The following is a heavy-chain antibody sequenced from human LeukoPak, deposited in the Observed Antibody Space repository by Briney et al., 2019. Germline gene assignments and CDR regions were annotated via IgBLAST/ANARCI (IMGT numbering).Heavy chain of an antibody. CDR1: GFTFSSYA. D-gene: IGHD6-13*01. CDR2: ISGSGGST. J-gene: IGHJ4*02. Sequence: GGSLRPSCAASGFTFSSYAMSWVRQAPGKGLEWVSAISGSGGSTYYADSVKGRFTISRDNSKNTLYLQMNSLRAEDTAVYYCAKPYSSSWYSFDYWGQGTLATVSS. CDR3: AKPYSSSWYSFDY. V-gene: IGHV3-23*01.